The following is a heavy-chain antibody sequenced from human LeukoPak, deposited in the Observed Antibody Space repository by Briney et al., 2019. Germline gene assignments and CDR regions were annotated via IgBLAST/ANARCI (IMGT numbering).Heavy chain of an antibody. V-gene: IGHV3-30-3*01. CDR3: ARGLAIFGVVPLT. J-gene: IGHJ5*02. D-gene: IGHD3-3*01. CDR2: ISYDGSNK. Sequence: GRSLRLSCAASGFTFSSYAMHWVRQAPGRGLEWVAVISYDGSNKYYADSVKGRFTISRDNSKNTLYLQMNSLRAEDTAVYYCARGLAIFGVVPLTWGQGTLVTVSS. CDR1: GFTFSSYA.